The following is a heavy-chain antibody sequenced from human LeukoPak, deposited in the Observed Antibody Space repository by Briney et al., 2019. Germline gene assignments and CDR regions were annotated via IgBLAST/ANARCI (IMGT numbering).Heavy chain of an antibody. Sequence: EPSETLSLTCTVSGGSISSSSYYWGWIRQPPGKGLEWIGSIYYSGSTYYNPSLKSRVTISVDTSKNQFSLKLSSVTAADTAVYYCARASYNYDFWSGYRLQNWFDPWGQGTLVTVSS. CDR2: IYYSGST. V-gene: IGHV4-39*07. CDR1: GGSISSSSYY. J-gene: IGHJ5*02. CDR3: ARASYNYDFWSGYRLQNWFDP. D-gene: IGHD3-3*01.